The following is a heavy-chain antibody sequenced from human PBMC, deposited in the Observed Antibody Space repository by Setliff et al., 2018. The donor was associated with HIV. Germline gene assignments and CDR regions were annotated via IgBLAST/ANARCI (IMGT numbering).Heavy chain of an antibody. CDR3: ARSYPWVPSD. Sequence: GGSLRLSCAASGFTFSSYSMNWVRQAPGKGLEWVSYISSSSTIYYADSVKGRFTISRDNAKNSLYLQMNSLRAEDTAVYYCARSYPWVPSDWGQGTQVTVSS. D-gene: IGHD1-26*01. CDR2: ISSSSTI. CDR1: GFTFSSYS. J-gene: IGHJ4*02. V-gene: IGHV3-48*01.